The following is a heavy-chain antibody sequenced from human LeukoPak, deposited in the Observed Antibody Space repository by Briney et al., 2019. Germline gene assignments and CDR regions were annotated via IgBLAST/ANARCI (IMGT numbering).Heavy chain of an antibody. J-gene: IGHJ4*02. V-gene: IGHV1-2*02. D-gene: IGHD1-26*01. CDR3: ALSVGATMGFDY. CDR1: GYSFSAYY. CDR2: IVPNSGGT. Sequence: ASVKVSCKASGYSFSAYYMHWVRQAPGQGLEWMGCIVPNSGGTDYAQKFQGRVTMTRDTSISTAYMELSRLRSDDTAVFYCALSVGATMGFDYWGREPCHRLL.